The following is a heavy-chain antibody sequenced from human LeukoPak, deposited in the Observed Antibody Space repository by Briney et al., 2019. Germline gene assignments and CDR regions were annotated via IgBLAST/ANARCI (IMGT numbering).Heavy chain of an antibody. D-gene: IGHD3-9*01. Sequence: PGRSLRLSCAASGFTFSSYAMHWVRQAPGKGLELVAVISYDGSNKYYADSVKGRFTISRENSKNTLYLQMNSLRAEDTAVYYCARDVRLRYFAWLLSGFDPWGQGTLVTVSS. CDR3: ARDVRLRYFAWLLSGFDP. V-gene: IGHV3-30-3*01. CDR2: ISYDGSNK. CDR1: GFTFSSYA. J-gene: IGHJ5*02.